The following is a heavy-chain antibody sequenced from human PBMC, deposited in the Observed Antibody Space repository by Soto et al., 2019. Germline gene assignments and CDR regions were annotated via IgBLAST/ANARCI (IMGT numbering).Heavy chain of an antibody. V-gene: IGHV4-39*01. Sequence: QLQLQESGPGLVKPSETLSLTCTVSGVSISSSSFYWGWIRQSPGKGLEWIGNVYYSGSSYYNPSLKNRVGVSLDTSRNQVSLKLYSVTAADTAFYFCTRQDDYNFPVDYWGQGTLVTVSS. CDR3: TRQDDYNFPVDY. J-gene: IGHJ4*02. D-gene: IGHD4-4*01. CDR2: VYYSGSS. CDR1: GVSISSSSFY.